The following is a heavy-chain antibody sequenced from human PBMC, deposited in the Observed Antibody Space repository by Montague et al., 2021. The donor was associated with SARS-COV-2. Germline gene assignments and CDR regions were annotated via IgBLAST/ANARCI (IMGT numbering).Heavy chain of an antibody. V-gene: IGHV4-39*02. Sequence: SETLSLTCTVSGGSISSSNYYWDWIRQPPGKGLEWIGSIYDSGSTYYNPSLKSRVTISVDTSKNHFSLKLSSVTAADTAVYYCARRGRKLLPVATTIGGFDIWGQGTMSPTLQ. CDR3: ARRGRKLLPVATTIGGFDI. CDR2: IYDSGST. D-gene: IGHD5-12*01. J-gene: IGHJ3*02. CDR1: GGSISSSNYY.